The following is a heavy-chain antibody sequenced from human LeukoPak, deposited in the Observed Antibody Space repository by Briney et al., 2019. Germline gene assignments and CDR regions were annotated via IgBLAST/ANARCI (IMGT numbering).Heavy chain of an antibody. CDR3: ARVGASVTFGGVIVT. CDR2: IYYSGST. Sequence: SETLSLTCTVSGGSISSYYWSWIRQPPGKGLECIGNIYYSGSTNYNPSLKSRVTISVDTSKNQFSLKLSSVTAADTAVYYCARVGASVTFGGVIVTWGQGTLVTVSS. J-gene: IGHJ5*02. CDR1: GGSISSYY. D-gene: IGHD3-16*02. V-gene: IGHV4-59*12.